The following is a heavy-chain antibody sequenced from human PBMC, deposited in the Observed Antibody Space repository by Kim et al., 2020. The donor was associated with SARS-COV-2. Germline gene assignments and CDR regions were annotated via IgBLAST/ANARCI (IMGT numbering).Heavy chain of an antibody. V-gene: IGHV3-33*06. Sequence: GKGRFTISRDNSKNPLYLQMNSLRAEDTAVYYCAKDRSSSSFYGMDVWGQGTTVTVSS. D-gene: IGHD6-13*01. CDR3: AKDRSSSSFYGMDV. J-gene: IGHJ6*02.